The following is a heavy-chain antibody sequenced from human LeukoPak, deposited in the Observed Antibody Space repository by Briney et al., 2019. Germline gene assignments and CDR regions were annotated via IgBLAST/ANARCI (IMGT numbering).Heavy chain of an antibody. V-gene: IGHV3-48*03. CDR2: ISSSGSTI. J-gene: IGHJ4*02. CDR1: GFTFSSYE. CDR3: ATGSEGLRFDY. Sequence: GGSLRLSCAASGFTFSSYEMNWVRQAPGKGLEWISYISSSGSTIYYADSVKGRFTISRDNAKNSLYLQMNSLRAEDTAVYYCATGSEGLRFDYWGQGTLVTVSS. D-gene: IGHD4-17*01.